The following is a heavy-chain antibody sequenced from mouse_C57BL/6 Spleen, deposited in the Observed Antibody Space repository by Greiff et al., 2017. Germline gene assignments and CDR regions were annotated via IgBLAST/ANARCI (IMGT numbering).Heavy chain of an antibody. CDR1: GYTFTSYW. J-gene: IGHJ3*01. CDR2: IYPGSGST. V-gene: IGHV1-55*01. D-gene: IGHD2-5*01. Sequence: QVQLQQSGAELVKPGASVKMSCKASGYTFTSYWITWVKQRPGQGLEWIGDIYPGSGSTNYNEKFKSKATLTVDTSSSTAYMQLSSLTYEDSAVYYCARALYSNFHFAYWGQGTLVTVSA. CDR3: ARALYSNFHFAY.